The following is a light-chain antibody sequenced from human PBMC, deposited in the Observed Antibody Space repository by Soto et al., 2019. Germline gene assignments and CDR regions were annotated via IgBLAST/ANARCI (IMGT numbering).Light chain of an antibody. CDR3: QQYGSSQWT. CDR2: SAS. CDR1: QSVSSSY. V-gene: IGKV3-20*01. J-gene: IGKJ1*01. Sequence: IVFAQSPGTLSLSPCQRATLSCTSSQSVSSSYLAWYQQKPGQAPRLLIHSASSRATGIPDRFSGSGSGTDFTLTISRLEPEDFAVYYCQQYGSSQWTFGQGTKVDI.